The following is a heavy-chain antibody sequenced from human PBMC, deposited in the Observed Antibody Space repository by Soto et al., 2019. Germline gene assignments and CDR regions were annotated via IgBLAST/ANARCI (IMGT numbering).Heavy chain of an antibody. CDR3: AKGLQLSPISDY. Sequence: QVQLVESGGGVVQPGRSLRLSCAASGFTFSSYGMHWVRQAPGKGLEWVAVISYDGSNKYYADSVKGRFTISRDNSKNTLYLQMNSLRAEDTAVYYCAKGLQLSPISDYWGQGTLVTVSS. V-gene: IGHV3-30*18. CDR2: ISYDGSNK. J-gene: IGHJ4*02. CDR1: GFTFSSYG. D-gene: IGHD5-18*01.